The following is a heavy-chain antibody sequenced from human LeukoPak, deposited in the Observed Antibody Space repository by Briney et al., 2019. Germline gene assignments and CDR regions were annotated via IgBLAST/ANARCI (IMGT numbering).Heavy chain of an antibody. CDR2: IDPNSGGT. CDR3: ARDRRGHSSPVQYMDV. J-gene: IGHJ6*03. CDR1: GYTFTGYY. Sequence: ASVKVSCKASGYTFTGYYMHWVRQAPGQGLEWMGWIDPNSGGTNYAQKFQGRVTMTRDTSISTAYMELSRLRSDDTAVYYCARDRRGHSSPVQYMDVWGKGTTVTVSS. D-gene: IGHD6-13*01. V-gene: IGHV1-2*02.